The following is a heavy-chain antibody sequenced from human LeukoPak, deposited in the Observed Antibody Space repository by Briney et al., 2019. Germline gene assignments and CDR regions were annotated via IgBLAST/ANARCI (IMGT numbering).Heavy chain of an antibody. V-gene: IGHV1-46*01. Sequence: ASVKISCKASGYTFTDYYMYWVRQAPGQGPECMGVIHPSGGGTTYAQKFQGRVTLTKDTATSTVYIELSSLRSDDTAVYYCARMAMDPAMVTNFFDLWGQGTLLIGSA. CDR3: ARMAMDPAMVTNFFDL. D-gene: IGHD5-18*01. CDR1: GYTFTDYY. J-gene: IGHJ4*02. CDR2: IHPSGGGT.